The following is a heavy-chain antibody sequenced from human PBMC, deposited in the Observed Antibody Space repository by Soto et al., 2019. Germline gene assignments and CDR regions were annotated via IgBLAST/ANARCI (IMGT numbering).Heavy chain of an antibody. J-gene: IGHJ4*02. CDR2: ISSSSSYI. D-gene: IGHD6-6*01. CDR3: ARDSGLYSSSGADY. V-gene: IGHV3-21*01. Sequence: PGGSLRLSCAASGFTFSSYSINWVRQAPGKGLEWVSSISSSSSYIYYADSVKGRFTISRDNAKNSLYLQMNSLRAEDTAVYYCARDSGLYSSSGADYWGQGTLVTV. CDR1: GFTFSSYS.